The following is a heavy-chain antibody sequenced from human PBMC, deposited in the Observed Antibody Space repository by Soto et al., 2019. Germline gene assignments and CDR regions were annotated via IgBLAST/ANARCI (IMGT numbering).Heavy chain of an antibody. D-gene: IGHD3-22*01. CDR2: IYYSGST. V-gene: IGHV4-59*08. Sequence: PSETLSLTCTVSGGTISSYYWSWIRKPPGKGLEWIGSIYYSGSTNYNPSLKSRVTISVDTSKNQFSLKLSSVTAADTAVYYCARRLYYDSSGFEGGGMDVWGQGTTVTVSS. CDR1: GGTISSYY. J-gene: IGHJ6*02. CDR3: ARRLYYDSSGFEGGGMDV.